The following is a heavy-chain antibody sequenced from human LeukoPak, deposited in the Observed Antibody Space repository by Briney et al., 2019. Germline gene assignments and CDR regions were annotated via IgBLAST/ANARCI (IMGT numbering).Heavy chain of an antibody. CDR2: ISGSGGST. CDR3: AREGGRVATKTTYFDY. D-gene: IGHD5-24*01. Sequence: GGSLRLSCAASGFTFSSYAMSWVRQAPGKGLEWVSAISGSGGSTCYADSVKGRFTISRDNSKNTLYLQMNSLRAEDTAVYYCAREGGRVATKTTYFDYWGQGTLVTVSS. V-gene: IGHV3-23*01. CDR1: GFTFSSYA. J-gene: IGHJ4*02.